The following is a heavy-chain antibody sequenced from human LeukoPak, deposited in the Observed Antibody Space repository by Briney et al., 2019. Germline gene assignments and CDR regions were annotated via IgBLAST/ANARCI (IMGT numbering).Heavy chain of an antibody. CDR2: ISSSYSTI. CDR1: GFTFSSYS. Sequence: GGSLRLSCAASGFTFSSYSMNWVRQAPGKGLEWVSYISSSYSTIFYADSVKGRFTISRDNAKNSLYLQMNSLRAEDTAVYFCARGAGSYYGYFQSWGQGTLVTVSS. V-gene: IGHV3-48*04. J-gene: IGHJ1*01. D-gene: IGHD1-26*01. CDR3: ARGAGSYYGYFQS.